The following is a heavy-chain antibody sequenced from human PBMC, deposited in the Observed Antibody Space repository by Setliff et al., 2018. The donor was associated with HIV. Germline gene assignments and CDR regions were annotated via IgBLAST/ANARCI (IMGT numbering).Heavy chain of an antibody. CDR1: GGSISSYY. V-gene: IGHV4-4*07. Sequence: SETLSLTCTVSGGSISSYYWSWTRRPAGKGLEWIGRIYTSGSTNYNPSLKSRVTMSVDTSKNQFSLKLSSVTAADTAVYYCARESGSGSYYDYYYYYMDVWGKGTTVTVSS. CDR2: IYTSGST. D-gene: IGHD1-26*01. J-gene: IGHJ6*03. CDR3: ARESGSGSYYDYYYYYMDV.